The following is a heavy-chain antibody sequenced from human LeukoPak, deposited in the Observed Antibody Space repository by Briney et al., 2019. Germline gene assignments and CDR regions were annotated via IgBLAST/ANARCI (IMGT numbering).Heavy chain of an antibody. V-gene: IGHV3-7*01. D-gene: IGHD3-9*01. CDR1: GFTFSSYW. J-gene: IGHJ6*02. CDR2: IKQDGSEK. Sequence: AGGSLRLSCAASGFTFSSYWMSWVRQAPGKGLEWVANIKQDGSEKYYVDSVKGRFTISRDNAKNSLYLQMNSLRAGDTAVYYCARGRYFDWLPPGGMDVWGQGTTVTVSS. CDR3: ARGRYFDWLPPGGMDV.